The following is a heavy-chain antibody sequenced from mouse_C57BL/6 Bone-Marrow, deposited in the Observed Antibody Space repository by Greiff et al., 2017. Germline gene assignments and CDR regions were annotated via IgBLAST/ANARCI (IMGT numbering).Heavy chain of an antibody. CDR1: GFSLTSYG. V-gene: IGHV2-2*01. J-gene: IGHJ4*01. CDR3: DGMDY. CDR2: FWRGGST. Sequence: VKLEESGPGLVQPSQSLSITCTVSGFSLTSYGVHWVRQSPGKSLEWLGVFWRGGSTDYNAAFISRLSISKDNSKSQVYVKMNSLQADDTAIYYCDGMDYWGQGTSVTVSS.